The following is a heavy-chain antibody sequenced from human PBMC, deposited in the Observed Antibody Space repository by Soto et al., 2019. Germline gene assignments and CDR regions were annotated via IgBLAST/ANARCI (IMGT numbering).Heavy chain of an antibody. CDR1: GGSISSGGYY. J-gene: IGHJ6*02. CDR2: IYYSGST. CDR3: ARDRRGYGADYIYYYYGRDG. V-gene: IGHV4-31*03. Sequence: PSETLSLTCTVSGGSISSGGYYWSWIRQHPGKGLEWIGDIYYSGSTYYNPSLKSRVTLSVDTSKNQYSLKLSSVTAADTAVYYCARDRRGYGADYIYYYYGRDGWGQGTTVTVSS. D-gene: IGHD4-17*01.